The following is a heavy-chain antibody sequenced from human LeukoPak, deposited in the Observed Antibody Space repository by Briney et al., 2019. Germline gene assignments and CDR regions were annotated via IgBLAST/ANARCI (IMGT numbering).Heavy chain of an antibody. CDR1: GGSFSSYV. CDR2: IIPIFGTA. D-gene: IGHD4-23*01. V-gene: IGHV1-69*05. CDR3: ARVAPDGGLTRLDY. J-gene: IGHJ4*02. Sequence: ASVKVSCNASGGSFSSYVITWVRQAPGQGLEWMGGIIPIFGTANYAQKFQGRVTITTDESTSTAYMELSSLRSEDTAVYYCARVAPDGGLTRLDYWGQGTLVTVSS.